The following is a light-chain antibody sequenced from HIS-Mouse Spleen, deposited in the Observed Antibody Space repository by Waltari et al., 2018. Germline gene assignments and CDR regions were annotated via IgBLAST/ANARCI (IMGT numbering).Light chain of an antibody. V-gene: IGKV2-30*02. CDR2: KVS. Sequence: DVVMTQSPLSLPVTLGQPASISCRSSQSLVHSDGNTYLNWFQQRPGQSPRRLIYKVSNRDSGVPDRFSGSGSGTDFTLKISRVEAEDVGFYYCMQGTHWPWTFGQGTKVEIK. CDR1: QSLVHSDGNTY. CDR3: MQGTHWPWT. J-gene: IGKJ1*01.